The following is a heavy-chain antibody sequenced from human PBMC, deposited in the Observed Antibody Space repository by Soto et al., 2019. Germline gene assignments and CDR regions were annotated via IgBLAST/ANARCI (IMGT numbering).Heavy chain of an antibody. CDR2: ISYDGSNK. D-gene: IGHD5-12*01. V-gene: IGHV3-30-3*01. J-gene: IGHJ6*02. CDR1: GFTFSSYA. Sequence: GGSLRLSCAASGFTFSSYAMHWVRQAPGKGLEWVAVISYDGSNKYYADSVKGRFTISRDNSKNTLYLQMNSLRAEDTAVYYCARAAYSGYEIYYYYGMDVWGQGTTVTVSS. CDR3: ARAAYSGYEIYYYYGMDV.